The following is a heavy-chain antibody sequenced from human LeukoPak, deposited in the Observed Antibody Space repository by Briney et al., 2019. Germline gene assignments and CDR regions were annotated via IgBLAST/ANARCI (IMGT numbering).Heavy chain of an antibody. J-gene: IGHJ4*02. Sequence: GGSLRLSCVLSGLTFSDAWMSWVRQAPGKGREWGGRIRNDRITEYPAPVQGRCSISRGNSKKKFYLQMNSLRTEDTGMYFCTWMATIFTVDYRGQGTLVTVSS. V-gene: IGHV3-15*01. CDR1: GLTFSDAW. CDR2: IRNDRIT. CDR3: TWMATIFTVDY. D-gene: IGHD5-12*01.